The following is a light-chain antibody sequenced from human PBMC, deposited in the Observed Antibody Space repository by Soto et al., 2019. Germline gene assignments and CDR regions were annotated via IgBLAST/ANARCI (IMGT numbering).Light chain of an antibody. V-gene: IGKV3-20*01. CDR1: QSVSSN. CDR2: GAS. CDR3: QQYETSPRT. Sequence: EIVMTQSPATLSVSPGERATLSCRASQSVSSNLARYQQKPGQAPRLLIYGASSRATGIPDRFSGSGSGTDFPINISRLEPEDFAVYYCQQYETSPRTFGQGNTVHIK. J-gene: IGKJ1*01.